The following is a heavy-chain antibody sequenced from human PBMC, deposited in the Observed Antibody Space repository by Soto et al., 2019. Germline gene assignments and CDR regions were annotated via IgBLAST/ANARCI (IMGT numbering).Heavy chain of an antibody. CDR3: AASPSFWQNYYYGAMDV. V-gene: IGHV5-51*01. CDR1: GYSFTSYW. Sequence: PGESLKISCKGSGYSFTSYWIGWVRQMPGKGLEWMGIIYPGDSDTRYSPSFQGQVTITRDLSTNTIYMDLSGLRSEDTAVYYCAASPSFWQNYYYGAMDVWGQGTTVTVSS. J-gene: IGHJ6*02. CDR2: IYPGDSDT.